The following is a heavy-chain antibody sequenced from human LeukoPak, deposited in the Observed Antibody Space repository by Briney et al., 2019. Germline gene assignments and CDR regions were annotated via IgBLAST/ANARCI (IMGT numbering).Heavy chain of an antibody. V-gene: IGHV1-18*04. D-gene: IGHD2-2*01. J-gene: IGHJ5*02. CDR2: ISAYNGNT. CDR3: ARDILGYCSSTSCYEGGWFDP. CDR1: GYTFTSYG. Sequence: ASVKVSCKASGYTFTSYGISWVRQAPGQGLEWMGWISAYNGNTNYAQELQGRVTMTTDTSTSTAYMELRSLRSDDTAVYYCARDILGYCSSTSCYEGGWFDPWGQGTLVTVSS.